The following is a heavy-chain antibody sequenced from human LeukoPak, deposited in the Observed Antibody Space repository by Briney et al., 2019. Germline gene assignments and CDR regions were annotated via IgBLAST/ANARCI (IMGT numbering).Heavy chain of an antibody. CDR1: GFTFIDYY. CDR2: ISSSSSTI. CDR3: AKDLGDILAGRVHNWFDP. V-gene: IGHV3-11*04. J-gene: IGHJ5*02. Sequence: PGGSLRLSCAASGFTFIDYYMSWIRQAPGKGLEWVSYISSSSSTIYYADSVKGRFTISRDNSKNTLYLQMNSLRAEDTAVYYCAKDLGDILAGRVHNWFDPWGQGTLVTVSS. D-gene: IGHD3-9*01.